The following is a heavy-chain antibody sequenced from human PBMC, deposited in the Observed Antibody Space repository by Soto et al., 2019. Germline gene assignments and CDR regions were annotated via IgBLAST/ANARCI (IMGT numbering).Heavy chain of an antibody. V-gene: IGHV4-59*11. CDR2: IYYNGNT. Sequence: SETLSLTCTLSGGAINDHYWSFIRQPPGKGLEWIGYIYYNGNTNYNPSLESRVTVSVDRSRNQFSLRLTSLTAADTAVYYCARVRTGYFDYWGRGALVTVSS. J-gene: IGHJ4*02. CDR3: ARVRTGYFDY. D-gene: IGHD3-9*01. CDR1: GGAINDHY.